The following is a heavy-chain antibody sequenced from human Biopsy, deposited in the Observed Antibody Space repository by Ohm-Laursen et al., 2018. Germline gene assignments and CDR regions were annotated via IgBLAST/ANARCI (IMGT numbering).Heavy chain of an antibody. CDR2: ISWSNDNI. V-gene: IGHV3-9*01. D-gene: IGHD1-26*01. CDR1: GFNFNHYA. Sequence: SLRLSCAAPGFNFNHYAMQWVRQVPGKGLEWVSSISWSNDNIHYADSVKGRFTISRDIAKNSLYLQMNNLRAEDTAFYYCARDRGGSGTFDYFDHWGQGTLVTVSS. CDR3: ARDRGGSGTFDYFDH. J-gene: IGHJ4*02.